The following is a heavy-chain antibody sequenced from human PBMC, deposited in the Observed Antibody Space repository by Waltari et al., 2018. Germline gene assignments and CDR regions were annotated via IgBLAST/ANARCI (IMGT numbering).Heavy chain of an antibody. D-gene: IGHD5-12*01. J-gene: IGHJ6*02. CDR2: FGPEDGET. V-gene: IGHV1-24*01. Sequence: QVQLVQSGAEVKKPGASVKVSCKVSGYTLTELSMHWVRQAPGKGLEWMGGFGPEDGETIYAQKFQGRFTMTEATSTDTAYMELSSLRSEDTAVYYCATAVPGGYHWIHLMDVWGQGTTVTVSS. CDR1: GYTLTELS. CDR3: ATAVPGGYHWIHLMDV.